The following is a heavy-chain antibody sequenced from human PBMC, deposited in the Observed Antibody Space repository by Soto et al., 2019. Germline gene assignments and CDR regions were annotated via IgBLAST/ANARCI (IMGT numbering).Heavy chain of an antibody. V-gene: IGHV3-74*01. CDR2: MNEDGGTR. CDR1: GFTLSSYW. D-gene: IGHD3-10*01. CDR3: ASDLSGRADV. J-gene: IGHJ6*02. Sequence: GGSLRLSGEASGFTLSSYWMHWVRQAPGKGLVWVSRMNEDGGTRDYADSVKGRFTISRDNAKNTLYLQMNSLRVEDTAVYYCASDLSGRADVWGQGTTVTVSS.